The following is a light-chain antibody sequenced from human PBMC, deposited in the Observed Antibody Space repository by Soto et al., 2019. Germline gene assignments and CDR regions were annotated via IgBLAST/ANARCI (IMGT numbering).Light chain of an antibody. CDR3: QQYGGVPYT. J-gene: IGKJ2*01. CDR1: ESISRDY. V-gene: IGKV3-20*01. CDR2: GAS. Sequence: EIVLTQSPGTLSLSPGQRATLSCRASESISRDYLARYQQRLGQAPRLLIYGASSGATGIPDRFSGSGSGTDFTLTIRRLEHEDFAIYYCQQYGGVPYTFGQGTKLEIK.